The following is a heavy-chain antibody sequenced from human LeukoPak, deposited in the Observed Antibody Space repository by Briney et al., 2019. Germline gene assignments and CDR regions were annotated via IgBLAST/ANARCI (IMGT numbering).Heavy chain of an antibody. CDR1: GYRFTSYW. V-gene: IGHV5-51*01. D-gene: IGHD2-2*01. J-gene: IGHJ4*02. CDR2: IYPGDSEI. CDR3: TRGGTDCSSTACRPHF. Sequence: GESLKISCKASGYRFTSYWIAWVRQMPGKGLEWMGIIYPGDSEIRYNPSLQGRVTISADKSTNTAYLQWSSLKASDSAIYYCTRGGTDCSSTACRPHFWGQGTLVTVSS.